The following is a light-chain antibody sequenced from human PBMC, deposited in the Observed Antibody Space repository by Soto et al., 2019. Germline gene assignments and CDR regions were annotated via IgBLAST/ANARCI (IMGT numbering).Light chain of an antibody. CDR1: SSDVGGYNC. CDR3: CSYVTTPEI. J-gene: IGLJ1*01. V-gene: IGLV2-14*01. CDR2: EVS. Sequence: QSVLTQPASVSGSPGQSITISCTGTSSDVGGYNCVSWYQQHPGKAPKLMIYEVSNRPSGVSNRFSGSKSGNTASLTISGLQDEDEADYYCCSYVTTPEIFGTGTKVTVL.